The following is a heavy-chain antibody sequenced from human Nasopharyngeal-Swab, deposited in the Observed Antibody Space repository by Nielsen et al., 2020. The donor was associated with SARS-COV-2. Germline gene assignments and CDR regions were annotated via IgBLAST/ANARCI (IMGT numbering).Heavy chain of an antibody. CDR3: ARDGLDYDFWSAYFMDV. CDR1: GFTFSTYN. Sequence: GESLKISCAASGFTFSTYNMTWVRQAPGKGLEWVSSISSSSTYIYYADSVKGRFTISRDSAKNSLYLQMNSLRAEDTAVYYCARDGLDYDFWSAYFMDVWGQGTTVTVSS. D-gene: IGHD3-3*01. J-gene: IGHJ6*02. CDR2: ISSSSTYI. V-gene: IGHV3-21*01.